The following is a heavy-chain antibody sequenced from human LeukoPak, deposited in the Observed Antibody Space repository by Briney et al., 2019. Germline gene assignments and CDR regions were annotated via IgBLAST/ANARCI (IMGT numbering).Heavy chain of an antibody. J-gene: IGHJ4*02. CDR3: ARGTYYYGSGSYYQPRGTGVDYFDY. D-gene: IGHD3-10*01. CDR1: GYNFNDYY. Sequence: GASVKVSCKASGYNFNDYYIYWVRQAPGHGLESMGYIHPDGGSTNYAQKFQGRVTITADESTSTAYMELSSLRSEDTAVYYCARGTYYYGSGSYYQPRGTGVDYFDYWGQGTLVTVSS. V-gene: IGHV1-46*02. CDR2: IHPDGGST.